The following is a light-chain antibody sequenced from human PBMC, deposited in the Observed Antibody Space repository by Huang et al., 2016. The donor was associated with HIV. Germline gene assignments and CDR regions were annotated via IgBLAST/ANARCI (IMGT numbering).Light chain of an antibody. J-gene: IGKJ2*01. V-gene: IGKV4-1*01. Sequence: DIVLTQSPDSLAVSLGERSTINCRSSQSVLYTSRNKNLLSWYQQKRGQPPKLLFYWASTRESGVPDRFSGSGSGTNFCVTISSLKAEDVAVYYCQQYYVAPFTFGQGTKVEIK. CDR2: WAS. CDR1: QSVLYTSRNKNL. CDR3: QQYYVAPFT.